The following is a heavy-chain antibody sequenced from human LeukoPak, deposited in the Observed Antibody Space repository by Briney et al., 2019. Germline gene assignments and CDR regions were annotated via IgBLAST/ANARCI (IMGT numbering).Heavy chain of an antibody. V-gene: IGHV1-46*01. CDR3: ARVGVSNYPYNWFDP. Sequence: ASVKVSCKASGYTFTSYYMHWVRQAPGQGLEWMGITNPSGGSTSYAQKFQGRVTMTRDTSTSTVYMELSSLRSEDTAVYYCARVGVSNYPYNWFDPWGQGTLVTVSS. J-gene: IGHJ5*02. CDR2: TNPSGGST. CDR1: GYTFTSYY. D-gene: IGHD4-11*01.